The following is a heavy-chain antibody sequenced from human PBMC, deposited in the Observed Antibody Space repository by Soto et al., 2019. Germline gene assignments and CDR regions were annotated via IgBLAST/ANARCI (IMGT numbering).Heavy chain of an antibody. CDR3: ARGDDYVPFDY. CDR1: GFIFSAYP. D-gene: IGHD4-17*01. J-gene: IGHJ4*02. CDR2: IRTNENT. V-gene: IGHV3-64*01. Sequence: EVQLVESGGGLVQPGGSLRLSCAASGFIFSAYPMHWVRQAPGKGLEYVSAIRTNENTYYANSVNGRFTISRDNSKNTLYLQIGSLSAEDMAIYYWARGDDYVPFDYWGQGTVVTVSS.